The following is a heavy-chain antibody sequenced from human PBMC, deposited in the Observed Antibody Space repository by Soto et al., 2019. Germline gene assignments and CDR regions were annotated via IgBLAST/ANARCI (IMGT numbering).Heavy chain of an antibody. CDR1: GYTFPSYG. Sequence: QVQLVQSGAEVKKPGASVKVSCKASGYTFPSYGISWVRQAPGQGLEWMGWISAYNGNTNYAQKLQGRVTMTTDTSTSTAYMELRSLRSDDTAVYYCARGYLLRYSSGWQDTEVTGWFDPWGQGTLVTVSS. V-gene: IGHV1-18*01. CDR3: ARGYLLRYSSGWQDTEVTGWFDP. D-gene: IGHD6-19*01. CDR2: ISAYNGNT. J-gene: IGHJ5*02.